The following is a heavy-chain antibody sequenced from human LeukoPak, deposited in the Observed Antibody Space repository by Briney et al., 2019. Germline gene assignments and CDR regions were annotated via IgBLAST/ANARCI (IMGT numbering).Heavy chain of an antibody. D-gene: IGHD5-24*01. V-gene: IGHV1-46*01. CDR3: ARDVSPGPFVMATIY. CDR1: GYTFTSYY. J-gene: IGHJ4*02. Sequence: ASVKVSCKASGYTFTSYYMHWVRQAPGQGFEWMGLINPSGGSTSYAQKFQGRVTMTRDTSTSTVYMELSSLRSEDTAVYYCARDVSPGPFVMATIYWGQGTLVTVSS. CDR2: INPSGGST.